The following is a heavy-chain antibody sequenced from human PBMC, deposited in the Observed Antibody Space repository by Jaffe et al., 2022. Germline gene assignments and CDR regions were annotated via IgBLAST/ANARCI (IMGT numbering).Heavy chain of an antibody. D-gene: IGHD3-9*01. V-gene: IGHV3-30*18. CDR3: AKDGSDAHFDWLLFDY. CDR1: GFTFSSYG. J-gene: IGHJ4*02. Sequence: QVQLVESGGGVVQPGRSLRLSCAASGFTFSSYGMHWVRQAPGKGLEWVAVISYDGSNKYYADSVKGRFTISRDNSKNTLYLQMNSLRAEDTAVYYCAKDGSDAHFDWLLFDYWGQGTLVTVSS. CDR2: ISYDGSNK.